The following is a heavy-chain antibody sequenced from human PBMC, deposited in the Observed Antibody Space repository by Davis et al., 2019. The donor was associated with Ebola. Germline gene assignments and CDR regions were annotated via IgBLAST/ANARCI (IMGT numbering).Heavy chain of an antibody. D-gene: IGHD5-18*01. J-gene: IGHJ4*02. V-gene: IGHV3-7*03. CDR3: ARGGYSYGFDY. CDR1: GFTFSSYW. Sequence: GESLKISCAASGFTFSSYWMSWVRQAPGKGLEWVANIKQGGSEKYYVDSVKGRFTISRDNAKNSLYLQMNSLRAEDTAVYYCARGGYSYGFDYWGKGTLVTVSS. CDR2: IKQGGSEK.